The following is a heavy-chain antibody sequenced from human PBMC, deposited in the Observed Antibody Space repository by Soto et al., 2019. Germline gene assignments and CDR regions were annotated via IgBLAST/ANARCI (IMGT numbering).Heavy chain of an antibody. V-gene: IGHV1-69*05. Sequence: SVKVSCKASGGTFSSYAISWVRQAPGQGLEWMGGIIPNFGTANYAQKFQGRVTMTTNASTSTAYMELRSLRSDDTAVYYCARDQGNDYGPYYYGMDVWGQGTTVTVSS. CDR3: ARDQGNDYGPYYYGMDV. CDR1: GGTFSSYA. CDR2: IIPNFGTA. D-gene: IGHD4-17*01. J-gene: IGHJ6*02.